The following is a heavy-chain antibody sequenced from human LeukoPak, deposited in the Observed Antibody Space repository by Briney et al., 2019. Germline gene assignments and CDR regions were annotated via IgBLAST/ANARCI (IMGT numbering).Heavy chain of an antibody. D-gene: IGHD2-15*01. CDR3: SRSYYSSSWYYFDH. V-gene: IGHV1-18*01. Sequence: ASVKVSCKASGYTFTSYGISWVRQAPGQGLEWMGWISIGDGRTHYGRKFQDRVSMTREMSSNTAFLELSSLRSDGTAFYFCSRSYYSSSWYYFDHWGQGTLVTVSS. CDR1: GYTFTSYG. CDR2: ISIGDGRT. J-gene: IGHJ4*02.